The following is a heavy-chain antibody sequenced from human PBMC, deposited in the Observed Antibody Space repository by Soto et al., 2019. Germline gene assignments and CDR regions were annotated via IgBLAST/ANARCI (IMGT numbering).Heavy chain of an antibody. D-gene: IGHD3-22*01. CDR1: GGSISSSSYY. CDR2: IYYSGST. CDR3: ARRYDYIYDY. V-gene: IGHV4-39*01. J-gene: IGHJ4*02. Sequence: PSETLSLTCTVSGGSISSSSYYWGLIRQPPGKGLEWIGSIYYSGSTYYNPSLKSRVTISVDTSKNQFSLKLSSVTAADTAVYYCARRYDYIYDYWGQGTLVTVSS.